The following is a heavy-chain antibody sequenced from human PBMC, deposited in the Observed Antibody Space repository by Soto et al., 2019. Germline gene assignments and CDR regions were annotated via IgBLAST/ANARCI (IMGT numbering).Heavy chain of an antibody. CDR1: GFTFSSHA. Sequence: GGSLRLSCAAAGFTFSSHARNWVRQAPGGGLEWISSASCSGGRTYYADSVKGRFIISRDNSQNTLYLQMDSLKVEDPAVYYCAKRGPRGIVVVVSHTTGDFDYWGPGTLVHVSS. V-gene: IGHV3-23*01. J-gene: IGHJ4*01. CDR3: AKRGPRGIVVVVSHTTGDFDY. D-gene: IGHD2-15*01. CDR2: ASCSGGRT.